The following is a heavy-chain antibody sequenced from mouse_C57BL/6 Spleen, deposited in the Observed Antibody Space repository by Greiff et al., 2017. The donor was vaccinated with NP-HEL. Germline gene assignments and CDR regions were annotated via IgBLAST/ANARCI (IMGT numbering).Heavy chain of an antibody. J-gene: IGHJ3*01. CDR3: ARSMGSITTVVERSFAY. D-gene: IGHD1-1*01. CDR1: GYTFTSYW. V-gene: IGHV1-53*01. Sequence: QVQLQQPGTELVKPGASVKLSCKASGYTFTSYWMHWVKQRPGQGLEWIGNINPSNGGTNYNEKFKSKATLTADKSSSTAYMQLSSLTSEDSAVYSCARSMGSITTVVERSFAYWGQGTLVTVSA. CDR2: INPSNGGT.